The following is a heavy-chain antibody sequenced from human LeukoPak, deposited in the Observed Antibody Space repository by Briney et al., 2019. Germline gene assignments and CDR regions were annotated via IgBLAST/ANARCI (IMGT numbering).Heavy chain of an antibody. Sequence: SETLSLTCTVSGGSISTFYWSWLRQPPGKGLECIGYIFQTGHSNYNPSLKGRVTISVDTSKNQLSLKLYSVTVADTAIYYCARHPFSDGFDFWGQGTMVTVSS. CDR1: GGSISTFY. V-gene: IGHV4-59*08. J-gene: IGHJ3*01. CDR2: IFQTGHS. CDR3: ARHPFSDGFDF.